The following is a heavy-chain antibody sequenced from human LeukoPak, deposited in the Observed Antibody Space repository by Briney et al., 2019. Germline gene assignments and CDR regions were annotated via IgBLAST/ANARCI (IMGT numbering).Heavy chain of an antibody. Sequence: SVKVSYTASGGTFSSYAISWVRQAPGQGLEWMGGIIPIFGTANYAQKFQGRVTITTDESTSTDYMELSSLRSEDTAVYYCAREVAARTRKPEGSWFDPWGQGTLVTVSS. J-gene: IGHJ5*02. CDR1: GGTFSSYA. CDR3: AREVAARTRKPEGSWFDP. D-gene: IGHD6-6*01. CDR2: IIPIFGTA. V-gene: IGHV1-69*05.